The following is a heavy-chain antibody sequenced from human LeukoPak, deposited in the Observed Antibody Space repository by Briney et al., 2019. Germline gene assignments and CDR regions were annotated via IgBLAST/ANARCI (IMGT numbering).Heavy chain of an antibody. Sequence: PSETLSLTCTVSGGSISSYYWGWIRQPPGKGLEWIGSIYYSGSTYYNPSLKSRVTISVDTSKNQFSLTLSSVTAADTAVYYCARHSKGPPDYWGQGTLVTVAS. CDR2: IYYSGST. J-gene: IGHJ4*02. CDR3: ARHSKGPPDY. V-gene: IGHV4-39*01. D-gene: IGHD2-2*01. CDR1: GGSISSYY.